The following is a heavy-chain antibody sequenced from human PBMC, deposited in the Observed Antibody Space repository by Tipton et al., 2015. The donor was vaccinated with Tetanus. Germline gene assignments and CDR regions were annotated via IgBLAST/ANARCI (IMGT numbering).Heavy chain of an antibody. Sequence: LRLSCSLSGGSIDSGSFYWAWVRQPPGKGLEWIGRPYYDGTTYTTSSLQRRLSISADTSKRQLFLRLTSVTGEDTGVYYCARQADNWFDPGGQGTLVTVSS. V-gene: IGHV4-39*01. J-gene: IGHJ5*02. CDR3: ARQADNWFDP. CDR2: PYYDGTT. CDR1: GGSIDSGSFY.